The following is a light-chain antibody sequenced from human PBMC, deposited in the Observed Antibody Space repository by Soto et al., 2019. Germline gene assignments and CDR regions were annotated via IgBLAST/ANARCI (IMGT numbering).Light chain of an antibody. J-gene: IGLJ1*01. CDR2: EVS. V-gene: IGLV2-14*01. CDR3: SSYTTSSTVV. Sequence: QSALTQPASVSGSPGQSITISCTGTISDLGSYDFVSWYQQHPGKAPKLIIYEVSYRPSGASNRFSGSKSGNTASLTISGLQADDEADYYCSSYTTSSTVVFGTGTKVTVL. CDR1: ISDLGSYDF.